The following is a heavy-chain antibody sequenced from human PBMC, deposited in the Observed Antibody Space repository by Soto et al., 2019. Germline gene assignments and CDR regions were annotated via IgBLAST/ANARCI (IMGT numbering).Heavy chain of an antibody. V-gene: IGHV1-69*12. CDR2: IIPIFGTA. CDR1: GGTFSSYA. D-gene: IGHD3-22*01. J-gene: IGHJ5*02. CDR3: ARDRGHSSGYYPYWFDP. Sequence: QVQLVQSGAEVKKPGSSVKVSCKASGGTFSSYAITWVRQAPGQGLEWMGGIIPIFGTANYAQKSQARVTIAADESTSQVHMELRSLRSEDTDVYYCARDRGHSSGYYPYWFDPWGQGTLVPVSS.